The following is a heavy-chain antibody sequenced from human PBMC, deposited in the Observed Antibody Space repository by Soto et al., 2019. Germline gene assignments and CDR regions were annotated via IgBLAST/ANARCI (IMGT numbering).Heavy chain of an antibody. CDR1: GFAFSSYS. V-gene: IGHV3-21*01. D-gene: IGHD3-3*01. Sequence: PGGSLRLSCAASGFAFSSYSMNWVRQSPGKGLEWVSSISISSSYIYYADSVKGRFTISRDNAKKSLYLKMNSLRAEDTAVYYSASANYDFWSRSKDALEIWGQGTRVT. CDR3: ASANYDFWSRSKDALEI. J-gene: IGHJ3*02. CDR2: ISISSSYI.